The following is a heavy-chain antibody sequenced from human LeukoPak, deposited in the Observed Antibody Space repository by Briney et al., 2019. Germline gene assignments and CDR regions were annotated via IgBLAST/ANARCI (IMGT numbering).Heavy chain of an antibody. CDR3: AKDKRYDSSGYYPYYFDY. D-gene: IGHD3-22*01. Sequence: GRSLRLSCAASGFTFSSYGMHWVRQAPGKGLEWVAVISYDGSNKYYADSVKGRFTISRDNSKNTLYLQMNSLRAEDTAEYYCAKDKRYDSSGYYPYYFDYWGQGTLVTVSS. J-gene: IGHJ4*02. CDR2: ISYDGSNK. V-gene: IGHV3-30*18. CDR1: GFTFSSYG.